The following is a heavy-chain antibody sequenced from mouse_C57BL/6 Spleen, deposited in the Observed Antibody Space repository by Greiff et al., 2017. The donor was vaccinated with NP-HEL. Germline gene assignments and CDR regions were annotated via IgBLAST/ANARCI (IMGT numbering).Heavy chain of an antibody. Sequence: QVQLQQPGAELVKPGASVKMSCKASGYTFTSYWITWVKQRPGQGLEWIGDIYPGSGSTNSNEKFKSKATLTVDTSSSTAYMQRSSLTSEDSAVYYCARGGGLRRAAWFAYWGQGTLVTVSA. V-gene: IGHV1-55*01. CDR1: GYTFTSYW. CDR2: IYPGSGST. J-gene: IGHJ3*01. CDR3: ARGGGLRRAAWFAY. D-gene: IGHD2-4*01.